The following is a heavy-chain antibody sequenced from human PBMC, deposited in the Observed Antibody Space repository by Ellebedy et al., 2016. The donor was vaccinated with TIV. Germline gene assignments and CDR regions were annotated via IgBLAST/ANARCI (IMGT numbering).Heavy chain of an antibody. J-gene: IGHJ4*02. CDR2: ISAYNGNT. CDR1: GYTFTSYG. CDR3: ARGSNHYDSSGYCSD. V-gene: IGHV1-18*04. D-gene: IGHD3-22*01. Sequence: ASVKVSCKASGYTFTSYGISWVRQAPGQGLEWMGWISAYNGNTNYAQKLQGRVTMTTDTSTSTAYMELRSLRSDDTAVYYCARGSNHYDSSGYCSDWGQGTLVTVSS.